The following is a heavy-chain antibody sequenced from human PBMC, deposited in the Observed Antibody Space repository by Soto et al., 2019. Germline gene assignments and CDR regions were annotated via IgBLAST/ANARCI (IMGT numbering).Heavy chain of an antibody. J-gene: IGHJ6*02. CDR3: ARNRAAIVKGYYYYGMDV. Sequence: QVQLVQSGAEVKKPGSSVKVSCKASGGTFSSYAISWVRQAPGQGLEWMGGIIPIFGTANYAQKFQGRVTITADESTSTAYMELSSLRSEDTAVYYCARNRAAIVKGYYYYGMDVWGQGTTVTVSS. CDR2: IIPIFGTA. D-gene: IGHD5-18*01. CDR1: GGTFSSYA. V-gene: IGHV1-69*01.